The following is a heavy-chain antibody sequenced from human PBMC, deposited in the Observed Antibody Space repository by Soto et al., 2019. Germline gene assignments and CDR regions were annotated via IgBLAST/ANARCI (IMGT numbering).Heavy chain of an antibody. Sequence: GGSLRLSCAASGFTFDDYAMHWVRQAPGKGLEWVSGISWNSGNIGYADSVKGRFTISRDNVKNTLYLQMNSLRAEDTAVYYCARGLSGYYGFDYWGQGTLVTVSS. D-gene: IGHD5-12*01. CDR3: ARGLSGYYGFDY. V-gene: IGHV3-9*01. CDR2: ISWNSGNI. J-gene: IGHJ4*02. CDR1: GFTFDDYA.